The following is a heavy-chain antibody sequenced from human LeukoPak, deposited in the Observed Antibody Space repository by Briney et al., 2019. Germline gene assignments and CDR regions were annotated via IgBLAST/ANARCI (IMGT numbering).Heavy chain of an antibody. CDR2: INPSGGST. D-gene: IGHD6-13*01. Sequence: ASVKVSCKASGYTFTSYGISWVRQAPGQGLEWMGIINPSGGSTNYAQKFQGRVTMTRDTSTSTVYMELSSLRSEDTAVYYCAKEVRIAAAGFFDYWGQGTLVTISS. V-gene: IGHV1-46*01. CDR1: GYTFTSYG. CDR3: AKEVRIAAAGFFDY. J-gene: IGHJ4*02.